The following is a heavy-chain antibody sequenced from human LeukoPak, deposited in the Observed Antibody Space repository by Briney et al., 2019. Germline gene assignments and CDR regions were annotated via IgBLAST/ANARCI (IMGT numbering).Heavy chain of an antibody. Sequence: SGGSLRLSCAASGFTFTNAWMSWVRQAPGRGLEWVGHVKSKTDGGTTDYAAPVEGRFTTSRDDSKNTLNLQMRSLKIEDTAVYYCTTETEGATFDYWGQGTLVTVSS. CDR3: TTETEGATFDY. CDR1: GFTFTNAW. J-gene: IGHJ4*02. V-gene: IGHV3-15*01. CDR2: VKSKTDGGTT. D-gene: IGHD1-26*01.